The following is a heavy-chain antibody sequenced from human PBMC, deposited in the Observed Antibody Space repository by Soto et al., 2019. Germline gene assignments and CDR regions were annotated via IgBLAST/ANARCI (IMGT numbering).Heavy chain of an antibody. CDR3: AKGSQYDILTANHAFDS. Sequence: EVQLLESGGGLVQPGGSMRLSCSVSGFTLSNYAMTWVRQAPGKGLEWVSSISGGGGGTHYADSMKGRFTISRDNSKNTLHLAMNRPRADDTAVYYCAKGSQYDILTANHAFDSWGQGTLVTVSS. CDR2: ISGGGGGT. V-gene: IGHV3-23*01. J-gene: IGHJ4*02. D-gene: IGHD3-9*01. CDR1: GFTLSNYA.